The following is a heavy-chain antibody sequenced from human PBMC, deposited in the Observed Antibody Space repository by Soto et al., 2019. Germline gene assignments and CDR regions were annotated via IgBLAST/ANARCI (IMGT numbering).Heavy chain of an antibody. V-gene: IGHV3-48*02. Sequence: GGSLRLSCAASGFTFSSYSMNWVRQAPGKGLEWVSYISSSSSTIYYADSVKGRFTISRDNAKNSLYLQMNSLRDEDTAVYYCARVGSGYDGTYYYYYGMDVWGQGTTVTVSS. CDR2: ISSSSSTI. J-gene: IGHJ6*02. CDR1: GFTFSSYS. CDR3: ARVGSGYDGTYYYYYGMDV. D-gene: IGHD5-12*01.